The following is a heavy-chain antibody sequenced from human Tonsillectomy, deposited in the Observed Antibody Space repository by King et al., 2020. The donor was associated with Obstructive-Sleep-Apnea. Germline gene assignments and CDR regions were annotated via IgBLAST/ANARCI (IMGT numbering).Heavy chain of an antibody. D-gene: IGHD4-17*01. CDR2: ISLDGGNK. CDR1: GFNFSSYA. CDR3: ARVRVAHGDFPL. Sequence: VQLVESGGGVGQPGTSLRLSCAASGFNFSSYALHWVRPAPGKGVEGGAVISLDGGNKDYADSVKGRFTISRDNSKYTLYLQMNSLRTEDTAVYYCARVRVAHGDFPLWGRGTLVTVSS. V-gene: IGHV3-30-3*01. J-gene: IGHJ2*01.